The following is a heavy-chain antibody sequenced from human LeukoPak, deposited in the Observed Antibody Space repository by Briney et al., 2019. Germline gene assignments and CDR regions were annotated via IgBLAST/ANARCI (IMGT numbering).Heavy chain of an antibody. CDR1: GFTFSSYS. J-gene: IGHJ4*02. CDR2: ISSSSSYI. D-gene: IGHD3-22*01. Sequence: GGSLRLSCAASGFTFSSYSMNWVRQAPGKGLEWVSSISSSSSYIYYADSVKGRFTISRDDAKNSLYLQMNSLRAEDTAVYYCARDVSSGYYSRRKYFDYWGQGTLVTVSS. CDR3: ARDVSSGYYSRRKYFDY. V-gene: IGHV3-21*01.